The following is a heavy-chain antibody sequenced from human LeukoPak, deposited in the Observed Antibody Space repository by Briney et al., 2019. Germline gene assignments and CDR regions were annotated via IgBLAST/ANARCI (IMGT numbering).Heavy chain of an antibody. Sequence: ASVKVSCKASGYTFTSYGISWVRQAPGQGLEWMGWINAYNGNTNYAQNFQGRVTMTRDTSTSTVYMELSSLRSEDTAIYYCARIRDGYNDAYDIWGQGTVVTVPS. J-gene: IGHJ3*02. CDR2: INAYNGNT. D-gene: IGHD5-24*01. CDR1: GYTFTSYG. V-gene: IGHV1-18*01. CDR3: ARIRDGYNDAYDI.